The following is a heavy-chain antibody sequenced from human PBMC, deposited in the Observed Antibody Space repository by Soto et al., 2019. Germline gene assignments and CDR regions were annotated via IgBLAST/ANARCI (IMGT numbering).Heavy chain of an antibody. CDR1: GDAFTNYI. CDR2: IIPMFGTP. CDR3: ARGRDQPPVGLYFDS. V-gene: IGHV1-69*01. D-gene: IGHD1-26*01. Sequence: QVQLVQSGAEVKKPGSSVKVSCKASGDAFTNYIFDWVRQAPGQGLEWMGGIIPMFGTPKYAQTFQDRVTISADVSTGTAYLELTRLRFDYTAVYYCARGRDQPPVGLYFDSWGEGTRVTVSS. J-gene: IGHJ4*02.